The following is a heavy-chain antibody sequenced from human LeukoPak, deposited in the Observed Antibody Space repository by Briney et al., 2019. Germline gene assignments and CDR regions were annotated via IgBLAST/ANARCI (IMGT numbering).Heavy chain of an antibody. CDR1: GFTFRTSW. D-gene: IGHD3-10*02. CDR3: AELGITMIGGV. V-gene: IGHV3-48*03. Sequence: GGTLTLSCAASGFTFRTSWMNWLPQAPGQGREGVSYISSSGSTIYYADPVKGRFTISRDNAKNSLYLQMNSLRAEDTAVYYCAELGITMIGGVWGKGTTVTISS. J-gene: IGHJ6*04. CDR2: ISSSGSTI.